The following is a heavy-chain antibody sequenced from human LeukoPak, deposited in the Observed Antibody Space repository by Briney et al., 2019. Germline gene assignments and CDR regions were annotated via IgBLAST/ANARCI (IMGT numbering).Heavy chain of an antibody. CDR1: GGSFSGYY. V-gene: IGHV4-34*01. D-gene: IGHD4/OR15-4a*01. J-gene: IGHJ4*02. CDR3: ARAPPAPNRDFDY. Sequence: SETLSLTCAVYGGSFSGYYWSWIRQPPGKGLEWIGEINHSGSTNYNPSLKSRVTISVDTSKNQFSLKLSSVTAADTAVYYYARAPPAPNRDFDYWGQGTLVTVSS. CDR2: INHSGST.